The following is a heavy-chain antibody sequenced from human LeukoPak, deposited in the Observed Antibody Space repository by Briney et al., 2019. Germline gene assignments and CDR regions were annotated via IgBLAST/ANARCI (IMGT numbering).Heavy chain of an antibody. V-gene: IGHV3-48*01. J-gene: IGHJ4*02. CDR3: ARDRGGSYFAIDY. CDR1: GFTFSSYS. Sequence: GGSLRLSCAASGFTFSSYSLNCVRQAPGKGLEWVSFISSSSITIFYADSVKGRFTISRDNAEKSVYLQMNSLRAEDTAVYYCARDRGGSYFAIDYWGQGTLVTVSS. D-gene: IGHD1-26*01. CDR2: ISSSSITI.